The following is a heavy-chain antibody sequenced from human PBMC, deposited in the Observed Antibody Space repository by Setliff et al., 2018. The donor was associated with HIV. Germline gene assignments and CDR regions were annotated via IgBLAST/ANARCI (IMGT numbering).Heavy chain of an antibody. CDR1: GGSISSYY. CDR2: IYYSGST. CDR3: ARGAFGSLGY. Sequence: TSETLSLTCTVSGGSISSYYWSWIRQPPGKGLEWIGYIYYSGSTNYNPSLKSRVTISVDTSKNQFSLTLNSVTAADTAVYYCARGAFGSLGYWGQGTLVTVSS. D-gene: IGHD7-27*01. J-gene: IGHJ4*02. V-gene: IGHV4-59*01.